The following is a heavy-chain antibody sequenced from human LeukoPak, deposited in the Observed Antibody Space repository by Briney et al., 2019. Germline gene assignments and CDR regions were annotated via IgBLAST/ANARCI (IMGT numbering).Heavy chain of an antibody. V-gene: IGHV3-23*01. CDR2: ISGSGGST. CDR3: AKDEYYDFWSGSNWFDP. CDR1: GFTFSSYA. D-gene: IGHD3-3*01. Sequence: GGSLILSCAASGFTFSSYAMSWVRQAPGKGLEWVSAISGSGGSTYYADSVKGRFTISRDNSKNTLYLQMNSLRAEDTAVYYCAKDEYYDFWSGSNWFDPWGQGTLVTVSS. J-gene: IGHJ5*02.